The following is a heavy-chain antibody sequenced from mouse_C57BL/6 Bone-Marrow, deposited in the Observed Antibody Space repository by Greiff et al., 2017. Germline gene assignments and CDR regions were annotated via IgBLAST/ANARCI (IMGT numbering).Heavy chain of an antibody. V-gene: IGHV1-76*01. Sequence: QVQLQQSGAELVRPGSSVKLSCKASGYTFTGYYMHWVKQRPRQGLEWIAKIYPAGGDTDYNEKFKGKATLTVDKSSSTAYMQLSSLTSEDSAVYYCARGDYYGVFDYWGQGTSVTVSS. CDR1: GYTFTGYY. CDR3: ARGDYYGVFDY. D-gene: IGHD1-1*01. J-gene: IGHJ2*02. CDR2: IYPAGGDT.